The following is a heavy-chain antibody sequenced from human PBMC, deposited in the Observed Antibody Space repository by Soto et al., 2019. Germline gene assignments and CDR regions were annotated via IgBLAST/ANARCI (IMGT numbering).Heavy chain of an antibody. CDR3: ARFTVTTVGGFDY. D-gene: IGHD4-17*01. Sequence: GESLKISCKGSGYSFTSYWIGWVRQMPGKGLEWMGIIYPGDSDTRYSPCFQGQVTISADKSISTAYLQWSSLKASDTAMYYCARFTVTTVGGFDYWGQGTLVTVSS. J-gene: IGHJ4*02. V-gene: IGHV5-51*01. CDR1: GYSFTSYW. CDR2: IYPGDSDT.